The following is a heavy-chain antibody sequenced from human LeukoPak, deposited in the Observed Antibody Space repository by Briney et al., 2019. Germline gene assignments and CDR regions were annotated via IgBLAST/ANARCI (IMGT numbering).Heavy chain of an antibody. CDR2: IYYSGST. CDR3: ARDLTGDQFFDP. V-gene: IGHV4-31*03. J-gene: IGHJ5*02. Sequence: SETLSLTCNVSGGSISNDGYYWSWIRQHPGKGLEWLGYIYYSGSTYYNPSLKRRVTLSVDTSKSQFSLRLSSVTAADTAVYYCARDLTGDQFFDPWGQGTLVTVSS. CDR1: GGSISNDGYY. D-gene: IGHD7-27*01.